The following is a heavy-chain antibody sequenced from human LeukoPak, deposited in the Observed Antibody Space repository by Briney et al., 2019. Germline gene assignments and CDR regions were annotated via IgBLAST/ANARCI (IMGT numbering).Heavy chain of an antibody. CDR3: ARVGGIVGNWNYGLRY. CDR1: GFTFTSSA. J-gene: IGHJ4*02. D-gene: IGHD1-7*01. V-gene: IGHV1-58*01. CDR2: IVVGSGNT. Sequence: SVKVSCKASGFTFTSSAVQWVRQARGQRLEWIGWIVVGSGNTNYAQKFQERVTITRDMSTSTAYMELSSLRSEDTAVYYCARVGGIVGNWNYGLRYWGQGTLVTVSS.